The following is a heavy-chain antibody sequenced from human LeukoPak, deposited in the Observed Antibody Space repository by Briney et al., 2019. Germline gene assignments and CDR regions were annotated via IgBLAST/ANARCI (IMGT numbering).Heavy chain of an antibody. J-gene: IGHJ4*02. Sequence: SETLSLTCAVYGGSFSGYYWSWIRQPPGKGLEWIGEINHSGSTNYNPSLKSRVAISVDTSKNQFSLKLSSVTAADTAVYYCARAEDYYGSGSFNMLGIDYWGQGTLVTVSS. CDR3: ARAEDYYGSGSFNMLGIDY. D-gene: IGHD3-10*01. V-gene: IGHV4-34*01. CDR1: GGSFSGYY. CDR2: INHSGST.